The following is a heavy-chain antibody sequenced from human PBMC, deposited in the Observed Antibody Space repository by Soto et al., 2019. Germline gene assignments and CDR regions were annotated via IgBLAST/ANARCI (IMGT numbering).Heavy chain of an antibody. V-gene: IGHV4-31*03. Sequence: SETLSLTCTVSGGSINSGGYYWSWIRQLPGTGLEWIGYIYYTGTTSYNPSLKSRLSMAVDTSKNQFSLKLYSVTAADTAVYYCARDRCSGGSCRYLDFWGQGTLVTVSS. CDR1: GGSINSGGYY. CDR2: IYYTGTT. CDR3: ARDRCSGGSCRYLDF. J-gene: IGHJ4*02. D-gene: IGHD2-15*01.